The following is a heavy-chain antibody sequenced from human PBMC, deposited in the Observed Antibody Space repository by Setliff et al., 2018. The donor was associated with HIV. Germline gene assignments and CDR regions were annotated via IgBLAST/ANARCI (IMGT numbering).Heavy chain of an antibody. Sequence: ASVKVSCKASGGPFSSYSITWVRQAPGQGLEWMGIINPSGGSTSYAQKFQGRVTMTRDTSTSTVYMELSSLRSEDTAVYYCARVEYYYDSSGYYYDYWGQGTLVTSPQ. D-gene: IGHD3-22*01. CDR3: ARVEYYYDSSGYYYDY. CDR2: INPSGGST. V-gene: IGHV1-46*01. J-gene: IGHJ4*02. CDR1: GGPFSSYS.